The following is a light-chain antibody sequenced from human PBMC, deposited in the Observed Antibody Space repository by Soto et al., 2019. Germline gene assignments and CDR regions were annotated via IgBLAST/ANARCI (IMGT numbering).Light chain of an antibody. CDR3: QQYETSPRT. CDR1: QSVSSNF. CDR2: GAS. J-gene: IGKJ1*01. Sequence: EIVLTQSPGTLSLSPGERTTLSCRASQSVSSNFLDWYQQKPGQAPRLLIYGASSRATGIPDRFSGSGSGTDFTLTISRLEPEDFAVYYCQQYETSPRTFGQRTKVEI. V-gene: IGKV3-20*01.